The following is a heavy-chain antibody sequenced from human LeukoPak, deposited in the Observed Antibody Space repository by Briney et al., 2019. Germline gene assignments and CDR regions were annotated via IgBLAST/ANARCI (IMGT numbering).Heavy chain of an antibody. J-gene: IGHJ4*02. V-gene: IGHV3-33*08. Sequence: GGSLRLSCAASGFTFSSYAMSWVRQAPGKGLEWVAVIWYDGTDIKYADSVKGRFTISRDNAKNTLYLEMNNLRAEDTAVYYCARDVATDYGVLTGYSYYWGQGTLVTVSS. CDR1: GFTFSSYA. D-gene: IGHD3/OR15-3a*01. CDR2: IWYDGTDI. CDR3: ARDVATDYGVLTGYSYY.